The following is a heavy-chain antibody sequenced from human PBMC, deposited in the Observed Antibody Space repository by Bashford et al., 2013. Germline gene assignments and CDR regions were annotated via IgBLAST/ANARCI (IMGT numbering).Heavy chain of an antibody. V-gene: IGHV1-69*13. CDR2: VIPIFGTA. CDR3: ARGSLDYDSSGYHHDAFDI. J-gene: IGHJ3*02. D-gene: IGHD3-22*01. Sequence: SVKVSCKALRHFSSYAISWVRTGPSDKGVEWMEGVIPIFGTANYAQKFQGRVTITADESTSTAYMELSSLRSEDTAVYYCARGSLDYDSSGYHHDAFDIWGQGTMVTVSS. CDR1: RHFSSYA.